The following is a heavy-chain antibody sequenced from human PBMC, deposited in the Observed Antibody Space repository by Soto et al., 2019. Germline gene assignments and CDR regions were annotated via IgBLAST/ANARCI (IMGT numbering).Heavy chain of an antibody. D-gene: IGHD2-15*01. CDR3: ARVSNVGFVPHVDY. CDR1: GFTFSSYS. Sequence: EVQLVESGGGLVKPGGSLRLSCAASGFTFSSYSMNWVRQAPGKGLEWVSSISSSSSYIYYADSVKGRFTISRDNGKNSLYLQMNSLRAEDTAVYYCARVSNVGFVPHVDYWGQGNLVTVSS. CDR2: ISSSSSYI. J-gene: IGHJ4*02. V-gene: IGHV3-21*01.